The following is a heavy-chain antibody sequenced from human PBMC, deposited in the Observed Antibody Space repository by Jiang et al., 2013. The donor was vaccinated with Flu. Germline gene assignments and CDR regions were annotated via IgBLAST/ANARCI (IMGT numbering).Heavy chain of an antibody. CDR1: GDSISSHY. J-gene: IGHJ2*01. CDR3: ARDPTYDDSDDWYLDL. V-gene: IGHV4-4*07. CDR2: IYASGTT. D-gene: IGHD3-3*01. Sequence: GPGLVKPSETLSLTCVVSGDSISSHYWNWIRQPAGKGLEWIGRIYASGTTKYNPSLKRRVTMSLDTSKNQFSLNLNSVTAADTAVYYCARDPTYDDSDDWYLDLWGRGTLV.